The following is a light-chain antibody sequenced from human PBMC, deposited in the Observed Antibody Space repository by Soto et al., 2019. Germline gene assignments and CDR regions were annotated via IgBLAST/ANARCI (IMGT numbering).Light chain of an antibody. CDR1: SGDVGGYNY. Sequence: QSALTQPASVSGSPGHSITISCTGTSGDVGGYNYVSWYQHHPGKVPKLIIFDVNNRPSGVSDRFSGSKSGNAASLTISGLQADDEADYYCSSYTNINTLVFGGGTKLTVL. J-gene: IGLJ2*01. V-gene: IGLV2-14*03. CDR2: DVN. CDR3: SSYTNINTLV.